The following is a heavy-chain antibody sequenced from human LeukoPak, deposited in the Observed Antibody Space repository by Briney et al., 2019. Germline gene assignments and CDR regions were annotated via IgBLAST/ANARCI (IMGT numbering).Heavy chain of an antibody. V-gene: IGHV3-15*01. CDR1: GFTFRSSA. CDR3: TSDYDFWSGYYTSQH. Sequence: GGSLRLSCAASGFTFRSSAMTWVRQAPGKGLEWVGRIKSKGDGGTTDYAAPVQGRFTISRDDSKNTLDLQMNSLKTEDTAVYYCTSDYDFWSGYYTSQHCGQGTLVTVSS. J-gene: IGHJ1*01. D-gene: IGHD3-3*01. CDR2: IKSKGDGGTT.